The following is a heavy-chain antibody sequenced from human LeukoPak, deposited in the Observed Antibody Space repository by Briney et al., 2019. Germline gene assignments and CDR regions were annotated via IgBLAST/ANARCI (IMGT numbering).Heavy chain of an antibody. V-gene: IGHV4-34*01. CDR3: ARGEYSSSSGWFDP. Sequence: SGTLSLTCAVYGGSFSGYYWSWIRQPPGKGLEWIGEINHSGSTNYNPSLKSRVTISVDTSKNQLSLKLSSVTAADTAVYYCARGEYSSSSGWFDPWGQGTLVTVSS. D-gene: IGHD6-6*01. CDR2: INHSGST. CDR1: GGSFSGYY. J-gene: IGHJ5*02.